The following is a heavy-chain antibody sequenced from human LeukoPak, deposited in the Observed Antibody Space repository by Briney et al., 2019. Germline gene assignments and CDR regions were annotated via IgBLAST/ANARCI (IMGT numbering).Heavy chain of an antibody. D-gene: IGHD3-10*01. CDR1: GGSFSGYY. J-gene: IGHJ4*02. V-gene: IGHV4-34*01. CDR2: INHSGST. CDR3: ARRKIYGSGSSPFDY. Sequence: SETLSLTCAVYGGSFSGYYWSWIRQPPGKGLEWIGEINHSGSTNYNPSLKSRVTISVDTSKNQFSLKLSSVTAADTAVYYCARRKIYGSGSSPFDYWGQGTLVTVSS.